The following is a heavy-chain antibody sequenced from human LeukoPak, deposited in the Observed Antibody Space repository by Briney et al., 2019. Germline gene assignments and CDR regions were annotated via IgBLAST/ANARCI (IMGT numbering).Heavy chain of an antibody. J-gene: IGHJ3*02. V-gene: IGHV4-34*01. CDR3: ARDLTMRGLRAFDI. D-gene: IGHD2-2*01. CDR1: GGSFSGYY. CDR2: INHSGST. Sequence: PSETLSLTCAVYGGSFSGYYWSWIRQPPGKGLEWIGEINHSGSTNYNPSLKSRVTISVDTSKNQFSLKLSSVTAADTAVYYCARDLTMRGLRAFDIWGQGTMVTVSS.